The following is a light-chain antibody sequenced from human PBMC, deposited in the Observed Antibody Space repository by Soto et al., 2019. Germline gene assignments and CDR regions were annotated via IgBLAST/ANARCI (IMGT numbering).Light chain of an antibody. J-gene: IGLJ1*01. Sequence: QSALTQPPSVSGAPGQRVTISCTGSNADIGAGYDVHWYQQLPGTAPKLLIYGNSHRASGVPDRFSASTSGTSASLAITGLQAGDEADYYCQSYDNSLSAYVFGTGTKLTVL. V-gene: IGLV1-40*01. CDR2: GNS. CDR3: QSYDNSLSAYV. CDR1: NADIGAGYD.